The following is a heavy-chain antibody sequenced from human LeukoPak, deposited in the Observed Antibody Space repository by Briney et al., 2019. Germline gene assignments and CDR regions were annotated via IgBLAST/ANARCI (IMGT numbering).Heavy chain of an antibody. CDR3: ARGSYYDFWIYYYYGMDV. V-gene: IGHV1-69*13. D-gene: IGHD3-3*01. CDR1: GGTFSSYA. Sequence: ASVKVSCKASGGTFSSYAISWVRQAPGQGLEWMGGIIPIFGTANYAQKFQGRVTITADESTSTAYMELSSLRSEDTAVYYCARGSYYDFWIYYYYGMDVWGQGTTVTVSS. J-gene: IGHJ6*02. CDR2: IIPIFGTA.